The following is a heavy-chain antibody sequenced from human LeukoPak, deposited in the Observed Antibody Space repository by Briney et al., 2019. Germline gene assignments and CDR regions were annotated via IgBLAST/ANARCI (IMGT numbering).Heavy chain of an antibody. Sequence: SETLSLTCTVSGGSISSYYWSWIRQPPGKGLEWIGYIYYSGSTNYNPSLKSRVTISVDTSKNQFSLKLSSVTAADTAVYYCASPWGDRESDTLYYYYYGMDVWGQGTTVTVSS. CDR1: GGSISSYY. CDR2: IYYSGST. J-gene: IGHJ6*02. D-gene: IGHD1-14*01. V-gene: IGHV4-59*08. CDR3: ASPWGDRESDTLYYYYYGMDV.